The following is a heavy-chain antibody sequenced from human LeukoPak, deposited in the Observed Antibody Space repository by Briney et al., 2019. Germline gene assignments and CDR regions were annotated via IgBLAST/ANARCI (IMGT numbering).Heavy chain of an antibody. Sequence: SETLSLTCAVYGGSFSRYYWSWIRQPPGKGLEWIGEINHSGSTNYNPSLKSRVTISVDTSKNQFSLKLSSVTAADTAVYYCAREPYSSGPIDYWGQGTLVTVSS. D-gene: IGHD6-19*01. J-gene: IGHJ4*02. CDR1: GGSFSRYY. CDR2: INHSGST. V-gene: IGHV4-34*01. CDR3: AREPYSSGPIDY.